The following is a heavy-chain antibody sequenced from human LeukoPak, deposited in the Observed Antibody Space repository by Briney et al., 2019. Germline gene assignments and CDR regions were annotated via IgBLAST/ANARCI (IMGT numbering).Heavy chain of an antibody. V-gene: IGHV4-39*01. CDR3: ATWNRISAGGTGGFAW. J-gene: IGHJ4*02. CDR2: ICYSGSS. CDR1: GRSISSNSYC. D-gene: IGHD6-13*01. Sequence: SETLALTCTVSGRSISSNSYCWGWIRQPPGKGLEWTGYICYSGSSQYNPSLKPRISISVDTLKNQFTLNLRSVTAADTAVYYCATWNRISAGGTGGFAWWGQGALVTVSS.